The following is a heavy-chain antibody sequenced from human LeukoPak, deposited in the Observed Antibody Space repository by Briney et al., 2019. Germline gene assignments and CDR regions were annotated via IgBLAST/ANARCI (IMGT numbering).Heavy chain of an antibody. D-gene: IGHD2-21*02. V-gene: IGHV4-34*01. J-gene: IGHJ4*02. CDR2: INHSGFS. CDR3: TRGKPETVFDS. CDR1: GGSFSGYC. Sequence: SETLSLTCTVYGGSFSGYCWSWIRQPPGKGLEWVGEINHSGFSNYSPSLMGRVTISLDTSKNQFSLKLTSVTAADTAVYYCTRGKPETVFDSWGQGTLVTVSS.